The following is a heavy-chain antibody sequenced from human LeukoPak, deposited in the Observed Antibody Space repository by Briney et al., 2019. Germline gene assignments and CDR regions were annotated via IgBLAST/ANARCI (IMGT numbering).Heavy chain of an antibody. CDR3: AKEGGTGARFDY. D-gene: IGHD1-1*01. Sequence: PGGSLRLSCAASGFTFSSSAMSWVRQAPGKGLYWVSAISGSGTGTYYADSVKGRFTISRDNSKNTLYLQMNSLRAEDTAVYYCAKEGGTGARFDYWGQGTLVTVSS. CDR2: ISGSGTGT. J-gene: IGHJ4*02. V-gene: IGHV3-23*01. CDR1: GFTFSSSA.